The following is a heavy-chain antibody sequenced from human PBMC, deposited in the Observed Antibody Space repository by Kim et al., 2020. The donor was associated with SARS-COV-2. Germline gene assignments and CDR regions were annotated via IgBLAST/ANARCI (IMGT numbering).Heavy chain of an antibody. Sequence: SETLSLTCTVSSGSVSGYYWSWIRQPPGKGLEFIGYIANGGSTTYSPSLKSRVTISLDTSKNNLSLKLSSVTAADTAVYYCARDFCSGGRCHGPFFDYW. CDR2: IANGGST. D-gene: IGHD2-15*01. V-gene: IGHV4-59*02. CDR3: ARDFCSGGRCHGPFFDY. CDR1: SGSVSGYY. J-gene: IGHJ4*01.